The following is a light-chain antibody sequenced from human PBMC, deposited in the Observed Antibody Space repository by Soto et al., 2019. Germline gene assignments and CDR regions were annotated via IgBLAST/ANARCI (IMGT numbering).Light chain of an antibody. CDR2: DAS. Sequence: QAVVTQEPSLTVSPGGTVTLTCGSSTGDVTSAHYPSWIQQKPDHAPKTLIYDASNKHSWTPARFSGSLLGGKAALTLSGAQPEDEADYYCFLSYSGTNWVFGGGTQLTVL. CDR3: FLSYSGTNWV. CDR1: TGDVTSAHY. J-gene: IGLJ3*02. V-gene: IGLV7-46*01.